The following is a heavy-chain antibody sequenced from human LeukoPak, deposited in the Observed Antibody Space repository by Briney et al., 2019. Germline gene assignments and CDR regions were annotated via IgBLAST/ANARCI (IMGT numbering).Heavy chain of an antibody. J-gene: IGHJ4*02. CDR2: ISTGGDNT. CDR1: GFTFSRYA. Sequence: PGGSLRLSCAASGFTFSRYAMNWVRQAPEKGLEWVSYISTGGDNTFYADSLKGRFTVSRDNAKNSLFLQMDSLRAEDTAVYYCAKDARRTSGWYFFDYWGQGTLVTVSS. V-gene: IGHV3-21*01. D-gene: IGHD6-19*01. CDR3: AKDARRTSGWYFFDY.